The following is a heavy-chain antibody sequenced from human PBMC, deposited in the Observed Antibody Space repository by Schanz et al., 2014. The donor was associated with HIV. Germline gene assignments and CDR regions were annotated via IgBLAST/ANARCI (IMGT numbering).Heavy chain of an antibody. CDR3: ARALGRFRLYHLDY. J-gene: IGHJ4*02. CDR2: IWYDGSNK. CDR1: GFTFSTSG. Sequence: QVQLVESGGGVVQPGRSLRVSCAASGFTFSTSGMHWVRQVPARGLEWVAMIWYDGSNKFYADSVKGRFTISRDNSKNTLFLQMNSLRAEDTAVYYCARALGRFRLYHLDYWGQGTLVTVSS. D-gene: IGHD3-16*01. V-gene: IGHV3-33*08.